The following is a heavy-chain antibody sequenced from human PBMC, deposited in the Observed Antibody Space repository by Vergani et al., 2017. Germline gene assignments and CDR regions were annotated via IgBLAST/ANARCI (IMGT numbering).Heavy chain of an antibody. CDR3: ARTHSSSWYPNWFDP. Sequence: QVQLVQSGAEVKKPGASVKVSCKASGYTFTSYYMHWVRQAPGQGLEWMGIINPSGGSTSYAQKFQGRVTMTRDTSTSTVYMELSSLRAEDTAVYYCARTHSSSWYPNWFDPWGQGTLVTVSS. CDR2: INPSGGST. D-gene: IGHD6-13*01. CDR1: GYTFTSYY. V-gene: IGHV1-46*01. J-gene: IGHJ5*02.